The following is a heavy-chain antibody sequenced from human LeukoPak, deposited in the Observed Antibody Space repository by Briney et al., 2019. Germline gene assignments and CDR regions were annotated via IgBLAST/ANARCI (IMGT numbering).Heavy chain of an antibody. J-gene: IGHJ5*02. D-gene: IGHD1-7*01. V-gene: IGHV3-49*03. Sequence: SLRLSCTASGFTFGDYAMSWFRQAPGKGLEWVGFIRSKAYGGTTEYAASVKGRFTISRDDSKSIAYLQMNSLKTEDTAVYYCTTSITGTAGWFDPWGQGTLVTVSS. CDR3: TTSITGTAGWFDP. CDR1: GFTFGDYA. CDR2: IRSKAYGGTT.